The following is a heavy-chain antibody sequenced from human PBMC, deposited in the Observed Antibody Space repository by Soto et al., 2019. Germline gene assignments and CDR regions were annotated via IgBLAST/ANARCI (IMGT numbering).Heavy chain of an antibody. V-gene: IGHV3-23*01. D-gene: IGHD6-13*01. Sequence: GGSLRLSCAASGFTFSSYAMSWVRQAPGKGLEWVSAISGSGGSTYYADSVKGRFTISRDNSKNTLYLQMNSLRAEDTAVYYCAKDLGYSSSWCLDPWGQGTLVTVSS. J-gene: IGHJ5*02. CDR3: AKDLGYSSSWCLDP. CDR2: ISGSGGST. CDR1: GFTFSSYA.